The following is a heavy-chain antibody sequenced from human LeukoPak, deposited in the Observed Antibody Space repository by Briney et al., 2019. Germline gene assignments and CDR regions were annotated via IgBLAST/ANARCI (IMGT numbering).Heavy chain of an antibody. CDR2: IYYSGTT. V-gene: IGHV4-38-2*01. Sequence: GSLRLSCAASGFTFDDYGMGWIRQPPGKGLEWIASIYYSGTTYYNPSLKSRVTISVDTSRNQFSLNLSSVTAADTAVYYCESGTPQLWSSFWGQGTLVTVSS. CDR1: GFTFDDYG. CDR3: ESGTPQLWSSF. J-gene: IGHJ4*02. D-gene: IGHD5-18*01.